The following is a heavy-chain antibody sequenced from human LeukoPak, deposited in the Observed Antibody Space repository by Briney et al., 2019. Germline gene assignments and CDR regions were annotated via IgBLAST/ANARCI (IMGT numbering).Heavy chain of an antibody. CDR3: AKDQEMIVVVIGFSYDY. CDR2: ISYDESNQ. J-gene: IGHJ4*02. CDR1: GFTFSSYA. Sequence: PGGSLRLSCAASGFTFSSYAMHWVRQAPGKGLEWVAAISYDESNQYYADSVKGRFIISRDNSKNTLYLQMNSLRAEDTAVYYCAKDQEMIVVVIGFSYDYWGQGTLVTVSS. V-gene: IGHV3-30*04. D-gene: IGHD3-22*01.